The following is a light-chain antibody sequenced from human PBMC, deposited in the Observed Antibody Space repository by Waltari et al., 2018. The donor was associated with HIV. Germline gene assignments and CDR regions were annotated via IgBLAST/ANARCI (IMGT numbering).Light chain of an antibody. J-gene: IGKJ2*01. CDR2: AAS. CDR3: QKYSDWPPGFT. Sequence: ETVMTQSPATLSVSPGERAIFSCRASQSVGTSVAWYQQRPGQAPRLLSSAASTRTTGVPARFSGSGSGKEFTLTISILQSEDVVVYYCQKYSDWPPGFTFGQGNKLDIK. CDR1: QSVGTS. V-gene: IGKV3-15*01.